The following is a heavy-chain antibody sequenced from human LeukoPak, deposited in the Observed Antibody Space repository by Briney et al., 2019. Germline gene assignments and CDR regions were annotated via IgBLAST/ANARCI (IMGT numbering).Heavy chain of an antibody. J-gene: IGHJ5*02. Sequence: ASVKVSCKASGYTFTGYYMHWVRQAPGQGLEWMGWINPNSGGTNYAQKFQGRVTMTRDTSISTAYMELSRLRSDDTAVYYCARGGPRLTGTRSWFDPWGQGTLVTVSS. D-gene: IGHD1-7*01. CDR1: GYTFTGYY. CDR3: ARGGPRLTGTRSWFDP. V-gene: IGHV1-2*02. CDR2: INPNSGGT.